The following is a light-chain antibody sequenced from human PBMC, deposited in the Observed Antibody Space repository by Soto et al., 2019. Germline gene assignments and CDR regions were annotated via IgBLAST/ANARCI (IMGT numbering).Light chain of an antibody. CDR1: QSLLHSNGYNY. CDR2: LGY. V-gene: IGKV2-28*01. J-gene: IGKJ1*01. Sequence: DVVMTQSPLSLFVTPGEPASISCRSSQSLLHSNGYNYLDWYLQRPGQSPQLLIYLGYDRASGVPDRFSGSGSGTDFTLRISRVEAEDVGVYYCMQALQTPWTFGQGTKVEMK. CDR3: MQALQTPWT.